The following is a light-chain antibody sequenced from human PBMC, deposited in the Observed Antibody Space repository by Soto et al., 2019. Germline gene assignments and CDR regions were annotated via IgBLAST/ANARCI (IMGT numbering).Light chain of an antibody. V-gene: IGLV2-14*01. CDR3: RSYPSGSTLYV. CDR1: SSDVGSYNY. CDR2: ASS. Sequence: QSVLTQPASVSGSPGQSITISCTGTSSDVGSYNYVCWYQQHPGKAPRLMIYASSKRPSGVSHRFSGSRSGNTASLTISGLQTEDEADSFRRSYPSGSTLYVLGSGTKVTVL. J-gene: IGLJ1*01.